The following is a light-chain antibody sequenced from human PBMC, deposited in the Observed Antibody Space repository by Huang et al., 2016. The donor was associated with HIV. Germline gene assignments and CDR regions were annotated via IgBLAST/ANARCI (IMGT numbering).Light chain of an antibody. Sequence: DIQMTQSSSTLSASVGDRVTITCRASQSISTWLAWYQQKPVKAPHLLIYKASSLESGVPSRFSGGGSGTEFTLTISSLQPDDFATYYCQQYNSFLYTFGQGTKLEI. CDR1: QSISTW. V-gene: IGKV1-5*03. CDR2: KAS. J-gene: IGKJ2*01. CDR3: QQYNSFLYT.